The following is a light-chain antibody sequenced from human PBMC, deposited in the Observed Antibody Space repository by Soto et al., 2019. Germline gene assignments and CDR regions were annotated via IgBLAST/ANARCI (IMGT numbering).Light chain of an antibody. CDR2: EVS. Sequence: QSALTQPASVSGSPGQSITISCTGTSSDVGGYNYVSWYQQHPGKAPKLMIYEVSNRPSGFSNRFSGSKSGNTASLTISGLQAEDEAEYYCSSYTSSSTRVFGTVTKLTVL. J-gene: IGLJ1*01. V-gene: IGLV2-14*01. CDR1: SSDVGGYNY. CDR3: SSYTSSSTRV.